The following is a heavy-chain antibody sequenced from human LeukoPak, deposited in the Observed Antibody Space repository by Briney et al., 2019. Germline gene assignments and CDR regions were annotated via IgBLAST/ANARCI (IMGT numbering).Heavy chain of an antibody. Sequence: SQTLSLTCTVSGGSISSGDYYWSWIRQPPGEGLEWIGYIYYSGSTYYNPSLKSRVTISVDTSKNQFSLKLSSVTAADTAVYYCARSLRIPLPTFFFDYWGQGTLVTVSS. D-gene: IGHD1-26*01. CDR2: IYYSGST. J-gene: IGHJ4*02. CDR1: GGSISSGDYY. CDR3: ARSLRIPLPTFFFDY. V-gene: IGHV4-30-4*08.